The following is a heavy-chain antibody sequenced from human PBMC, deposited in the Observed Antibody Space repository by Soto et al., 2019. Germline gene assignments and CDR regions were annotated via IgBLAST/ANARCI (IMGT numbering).Heavy chain of an antibody. CDR2: ISSSSSYI. CDR1: GFTFSSYS. J-gene: IGHJ6*02. V-gene: IGHV3-21*01. D-gene: IGHD2-8*02. CDR3: ARQGATGGGEMDV. Sequence: EVQLVESGGGLVKPGGSLRLSCAASGFTFSSYSMNWVRQAPGKGLEWVSSISSSSSYIYYADSVKGRFTISRDNAKNSLYLQMNSLRAEDTAVYYCARQGATGGGEMDVWGQGTTVTVSS.